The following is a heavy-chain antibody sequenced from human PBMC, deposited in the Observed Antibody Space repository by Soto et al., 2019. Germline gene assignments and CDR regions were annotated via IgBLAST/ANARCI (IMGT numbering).Heavy chain of an antibody. CDR1: GFTFSSYG. V-gene: IGHV3-30*18. D-gene: IGHD6-19*01. J-gene: IGHJ6*02. CDR2: IAHDGSNK. Sequence: QVQLVESGGGVVQPGRSLRLSCAASGFTFSSYGMRWVRQAPGKGLEWVAVIAHDGSNKYFVDSVKVRFTISRDNSQSTLFLHMNSLRPQDTAVYDFAKHRLAVAGYLHGMDVWGQGTTVTVSS. CDR3: AKHRLAVAGYLHGMDV.